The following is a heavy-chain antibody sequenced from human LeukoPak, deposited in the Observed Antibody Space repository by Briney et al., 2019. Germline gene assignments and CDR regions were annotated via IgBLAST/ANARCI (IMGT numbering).Heavy chain of an antibody. J-gene: IGHJ5*02. Sequence: GGSLRLSCAASGFTFSSYSMNWVRQAPGKGLEWVSSISSSSSYIYYADSVKGRFTISRDNAKNSLYLQMNSLKAEDTAVYYCARDSVDIVGPDGSWFDPWGQGTLVTVSS. CDR2: ISSSSSYI. CDR1: GFTFSSYS. V-gene: IGHV3-21*01. CDR3: ARDSVDIVGPDGSWFDP. D-gene: IGHD1-26*01.